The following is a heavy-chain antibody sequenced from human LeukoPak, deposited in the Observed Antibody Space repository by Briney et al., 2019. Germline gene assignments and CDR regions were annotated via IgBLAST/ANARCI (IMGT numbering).Heavy chain of an antibody. D-gene: IGHD6-19*01. CDR3: ASPYNSGSGGFDY. V-gene: IGHV4-34*01. J-gene: IGHJ4*02. Sequence: PSETLSLACAVYGGSFSGYYWSWIRQPPGKGLEWIGEINHSGSTNYNPSLKSRVTISVDTSKNQFSLKLSSVTAVDTAVYYCASPYNSGSGGFDYWGQGTLVTVSS. CDR2: INHSGST. CDR1: GGSFSGYY.